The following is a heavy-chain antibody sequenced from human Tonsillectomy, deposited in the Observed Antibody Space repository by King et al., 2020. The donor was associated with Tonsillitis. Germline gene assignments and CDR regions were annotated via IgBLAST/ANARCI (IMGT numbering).Heavy chain of an antibody. V-gene: IGHV1-18*04. J-gene: IGHJ4*02. CDR3: ARDARDYAILNGLEP. CDR1: GYTFTSYG. Sequence: VQLVESGAEVKKPGASVKVSCKASGYTFTSYGISWVRQAPGQGLEWMGWISAYNGNTNYAQKLQGRVTMTTDTSTSTVYMELRSLRSDDTDVYYCARDARDYAILNGLEPWGQGTLVTVSS. CDR2: ISAYNGNT. D-gene: IGHD3-9*01.